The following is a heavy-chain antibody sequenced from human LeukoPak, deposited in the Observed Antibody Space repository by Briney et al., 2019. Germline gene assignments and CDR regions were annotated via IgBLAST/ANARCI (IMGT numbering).Heavy chain of an antibody. Sequence: ASVKVSCKASGYTFTSYGISWVRQAPGQGLEWMGWISAYNGNTNYAQKLQGRVTMTTDTSTSTAYMELRSLRSDDTAVYYCARISDVLMVYAMYAFDIWGQGTMVTVSS. V-gene: IGHV1-18*01. CDR3: ARISDVLMVYAMYAFDI. J-gene: IGHJ3*02. CDR2: ISAYNGNT. CDR1: GYTFTSYG. D-gene: IGHD2-8*01.